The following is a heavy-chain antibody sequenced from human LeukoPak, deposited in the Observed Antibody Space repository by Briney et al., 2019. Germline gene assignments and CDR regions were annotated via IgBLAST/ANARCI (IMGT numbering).Heavy chain of an antibody. D-gene: IGHD4-11*01. CDR1: GGSISSSSYY. CDR2: IYYSGST. J-gene: IGHJ4*02. V-gene: IGHV4-39*07. Sequence: SETLSLTCTVSGGSISSSSYYWGWIRQPPGKGLEWTGSIYYSGSTYYNPSLKSRVTISVDTSKNQFSLKLSSVTAADTAVYYCARVGATVTTGIDYWGQGTLVTVSS. CDR3: ARVGATVTTGIDY.